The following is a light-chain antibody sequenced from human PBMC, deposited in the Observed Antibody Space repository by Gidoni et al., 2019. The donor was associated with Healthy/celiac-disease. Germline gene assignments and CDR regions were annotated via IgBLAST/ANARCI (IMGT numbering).Light chain of an antibody. J-gene: IGKJ1*01. V-gene: IGKV1-5*03. CDR2: KAS. CDR1: QSISSW. Sequence: DIQMTQSPSTLSASVGDRVTITCRASQSISSWLAWYQQKPGKAPKLLIYKASSLESGVLSRFSGSGSGTEFTLTISSLQPDDFATYYCQKYNSYWTFGQGTKVEIK. CDR3: QKYNSYWT.